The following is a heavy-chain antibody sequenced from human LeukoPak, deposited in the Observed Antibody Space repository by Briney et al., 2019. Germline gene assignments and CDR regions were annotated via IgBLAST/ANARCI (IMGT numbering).Heavy chain of an antibody. CDR3: ARERDLAAAGHYFDY. CDR2: IIPIFGTA. J-gene: IGHJ4*02. D-gene: IGHD6-13*01. Sequence: SVKVSCKVSGYTFTGYYMHWVRQAPGQGLEWMGGIIPIFGTANYAQKFQGRVTITADKSTSTAYMELSSLRSEDTAVYYCARERDLAAAGHYFDYWGQGTLVTVSS. CDR1: GYTFTGYY. V-gene: IGHV1-69*06.